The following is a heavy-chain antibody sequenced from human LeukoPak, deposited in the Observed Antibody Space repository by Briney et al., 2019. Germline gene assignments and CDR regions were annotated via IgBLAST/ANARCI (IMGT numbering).Heavy chain of an antibody. CDR3: ARFWDTAMAHYYYGMDV. V-gene: IGHV3-48*04. J-gene: IGHJ6*02. CDR2: ISSSSSTI. Sequence: PGGSLRLSCAASGFTFSSYSMNWVRQAPGKGLEWVSYISSSSSTIYYADSVKGRFTISRDNAKNSLYLQMNSLRAEDTAVYYCARFWDTAMAHYYYGMDVWGQGTTVTVSS. D-gene: IGHD5-18*01. CDR1: GFTFSSYS.